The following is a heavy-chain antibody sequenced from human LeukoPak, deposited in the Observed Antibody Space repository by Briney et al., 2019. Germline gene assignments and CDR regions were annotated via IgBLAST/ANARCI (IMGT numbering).Heavy chain of an antibody. D-gene: IGHD2-2*01. Sequence: GGSLRLSCATSGFTASSYWMHWVRQAPGKGLEWVAVIWNDGINKYYADSVKGRFTISRDNSKNTLYLQMNSLRAEDTAVYYCARAEVPAAIKSGAFDIWGQGIMVTVSS. J-gene: IGHJ3*02. V-gene: IGHV3-33*08. CDR3: ARAEVPAAIKSGAFDI. CDR1: GFTASSYW. CDR2: IWNDGINK.